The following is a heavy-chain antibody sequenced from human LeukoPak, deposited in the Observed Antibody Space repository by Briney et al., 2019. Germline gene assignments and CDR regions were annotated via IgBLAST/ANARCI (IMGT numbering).Heavy chain of an antibody. CDR3: ARGHYDVLAASYKWTPDY. V-gene: IGHV3-74*01. CDR2: INNDGSGT. J-gene: IGHJ4*02. D-gene: IGHD3-9*01. CDR1: GFTFSSYW. Sequence: GGSLRLSCAASGFTFSSYWMQWVRQVPGKGLVWVSRINNDGSGTTYADSVKGRFTISRDNAKNSLSLQLNSLRVEDTAVYYCARGHYDVLAASYKWTPDYWGQGTLVTVSS.